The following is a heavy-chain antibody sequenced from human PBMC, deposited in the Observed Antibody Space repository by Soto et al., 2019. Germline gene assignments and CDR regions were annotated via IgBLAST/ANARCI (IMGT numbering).Heavy chain of an antibody. CDR1: GGTFSSYA. J-gene: IGHJ6*02. D-gene: IGHD3-22*01. V-gene: IGHV1-69*13. CDR2: IIPIFGTA. CDR3: ARNRIITMLVVVRSDGMDV. Sequence: SVKVSCKASGGTFSSYAISWVRQAPGQGLEWMGGIIPIFGTANYAQKYQGRVTITADDSTSTAYMELSSLRSEDTAVYYCARNRIITMLVVVRSDGMDVWGQGTTVTVSS.